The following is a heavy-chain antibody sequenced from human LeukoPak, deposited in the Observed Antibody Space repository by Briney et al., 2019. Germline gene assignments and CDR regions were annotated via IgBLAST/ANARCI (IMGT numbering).Heavy chain of an antibody. J-gene: IGHJ4*02. CDR2: VNPNNGDT. D-gene: IGHD3-10*01. CDR1: GYTFTGYY. V-gene: IGHV1-2*02. Sequence: ASVKVACKAYGYTFTGYYIHWVRQAPGQGLEWMGLVNPNNGDTKYAQKIQGRVTMTRDTSISTAYMELSRLRSDDTAVYYCARDSRVTNGDYWGQGTLVTVSS. CDR3: ARDSRVTNGDY.